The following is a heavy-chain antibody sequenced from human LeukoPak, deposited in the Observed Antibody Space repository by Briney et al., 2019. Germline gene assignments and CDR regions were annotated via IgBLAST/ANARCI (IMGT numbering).Heavy chain of an antibody. Sequence: PSETLSLTCAVYGGSFSGYYWSWIRQPPGKGLEWIGEINHSGNTKYNPSLKSRVTISEDTSKNQFSLKLGSVTAADTAVYYCARAIRTHYYYYYMDVWGKGTTVTVSS. CDR3: ARAIRTHYYYYYMDV. V-gene: IGHV4-34*01. J-gene: IGHJ6*03. CDR1: GGSFSGYY. CDR2: INHSGNT. D-gene: IGHD3-3*02.